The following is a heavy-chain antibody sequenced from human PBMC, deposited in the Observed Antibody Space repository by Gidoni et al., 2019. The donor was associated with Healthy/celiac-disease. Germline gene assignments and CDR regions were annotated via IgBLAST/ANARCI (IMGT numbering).Heavy chain of an antibody. CDR2: INPNSGGT. D-gene: IGHD6-19*01. CDR1: GYTFTGYY. Sequence: QVQLVQSGAEVKKPGASVKVSCKASGYTFTGYYMHWVRQAPGQGLEWMGRINPNSGGTNYAQKFQGRVTMTRDTSISTAYMELSRLRSDDTAVYYCARDGVAVAGSYYYYMDVWGKGTTVTVSS. V-gene: IGHV1-2*06. J-gene: IGHJ6*03. CDR3: ARDGVAVAGSYYYYMDV.